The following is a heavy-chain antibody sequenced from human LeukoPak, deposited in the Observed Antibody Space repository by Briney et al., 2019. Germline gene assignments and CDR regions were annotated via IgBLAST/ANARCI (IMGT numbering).Heavy chain of an antibody. J-gene: IGHJ4*02. Sequence: GRSLRLSCAASGFTFSSYGMHWVRQAPGKGLEWVAVIWYDGSNKYYADSVKGRFNISRDNSKNTLYMQMNSLRGEATAVYYCARSNRGSYYGILDYWGQGTLVTVSS. D-gene: IGHD1-26*01. CDR3: ARSNRGSYYGILDY. CDR1: GFTFSSYG. CDR2: IWYDGSNK. V-gene: IGHV3-33*01.